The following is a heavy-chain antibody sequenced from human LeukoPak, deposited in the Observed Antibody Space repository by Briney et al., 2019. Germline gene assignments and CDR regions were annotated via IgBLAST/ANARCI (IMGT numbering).Heavy chain of an antibody. CDR3: ARDQYYDSSGYYVINDAFDI. V-gene: IGHV4-39*07. CDR2: IYYSGST. J-gene: IGHJ3*02. D-gene: IGHD3-22*01. Sequence: SETLSLTCTVSGGSISSSSYYWGWIRQPPGKGLEWIGSIYYSGSTYYNPSLKSRVTISVDTSKNQVSLRLSSVTAADTAVYYCARDQYYDSSGYYVINDAFDIWGQGTMVTVSS. CDR1: GGSISSSSYY.